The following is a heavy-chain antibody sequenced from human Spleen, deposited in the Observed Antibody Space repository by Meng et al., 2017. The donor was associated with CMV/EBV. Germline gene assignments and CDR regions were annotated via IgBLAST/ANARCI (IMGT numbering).Heavy chain of an antibody. CDR2: IYHSGTN. V-gene: IGHV4-38-2*01. CDR1: GFFISSGYH. Sequence: SQTLSLTCGVSGFFISSGYHWAWIRQLPGKGLEWIGSIYHSGTNYYNPSLKSRLVISVDTSKNQFSLKLRSVTAADTAVYYCARARFDYWGQGTLVTVSS. CDR3: ARARFDY. J-gene: IGHJ4*02.